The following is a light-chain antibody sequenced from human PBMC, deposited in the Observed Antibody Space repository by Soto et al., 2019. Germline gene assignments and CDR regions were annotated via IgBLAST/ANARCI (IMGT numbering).Light chain of an antibody. J-gene: IGKJ2*01. CDR3: QQYRNSPVST. V-gene: IGKV3-20*01. CDR1: QSVSSSY. Sequence: EIVLTQSPGTLSLSPGERATLSCRASQSVSSSYLAWYQQKPGQAPRLLIYGASSSATGIPDRFSGSGSVTYFTLTISRLEPEDFAVYYCQQYRNSPVSTFGQGTKLQIK. CDR2: GAS.